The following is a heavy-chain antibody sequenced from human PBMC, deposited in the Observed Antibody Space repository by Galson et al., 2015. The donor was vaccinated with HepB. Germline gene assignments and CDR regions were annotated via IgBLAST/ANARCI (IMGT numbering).Heavy chain of an antibody. J-gene: IGHJ1*01. CDR1: GFTFSSYS. V-gene: IGHV3-48*01. CDR3: ARIGYCSTTSCYKSYFQH. CDR2: ISSSSSSI. Sequence: SLRLSCAASGFTFSSYSMNWVRQAPGKGLEWVSYISSSSSSIYYADSVKGRFTISRDNAKNSLSLQMNSLRAEDTAVYYCARIGYCSTTSCYKSYFQHWGQGTLFTVSS. D-gene: IGHD2-2*02.